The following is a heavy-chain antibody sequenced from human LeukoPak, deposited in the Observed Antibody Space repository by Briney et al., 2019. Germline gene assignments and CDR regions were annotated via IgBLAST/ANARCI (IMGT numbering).Heavy chain of an antibody. V-gene: IGHV1-2*02. Sequence: ASVKVSCKASGYTFTDYYIHWVRQAPGQGLEWMGWIDPNNGGTNYAQKFQGRVTMTRDTSISTAHMELSRLTSADTAVYYCARPYSGYEWCDYWGQGTLVTIS. J-gene: IGHJ4*02. D-gene: IGHD5-12*01. CDR2: IDPNNGGT. CDR3: ARPYSGYEWCDY. CDR1: GYTFTDYY.